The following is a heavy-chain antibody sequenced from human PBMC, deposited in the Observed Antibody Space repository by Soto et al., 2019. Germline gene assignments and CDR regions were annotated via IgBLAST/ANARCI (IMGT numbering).Heavy chain of an antibody. J-gene: IGHJ6*02. CDR3: ATETLSKSWSGYYRRGMDV. V-gene: IGHV1-24*01. Sequence: ASVKVSCKVFGYILTELSMHWVRQAPGKGLEWMGGFDPEDGETIYAQKFQGRVTMTEDTSTDTAYMELSSLRSEDTAVYYCATETLSKSWSGYYRRGMDVWGQGTTVTVSS. CDR2: FDPEDGET. CDR1: GYILTELS. D-gene: IGHD3-3*01.